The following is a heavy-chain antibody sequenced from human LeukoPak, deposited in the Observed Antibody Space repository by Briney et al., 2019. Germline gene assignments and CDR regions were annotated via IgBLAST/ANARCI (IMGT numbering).Heavy chain of an antibody. V-gene: IGHV4-59*01. CDR1: GGSISSYY. D-gene: IGHD2-8*02. CDR3: AREHNTVQDY. J-gene: IGHJ4*02. Sequence: SETLSLTCTVSGGSISSYYWSWIRQPPGKGLEWIGYIYHSGSTNYNPSLKSRVTISVDTSKNQFSLKLSSVTAADTAVYYCAREHNTVQDYWGQGTLVTVSS. CDR2: IYHSGST.